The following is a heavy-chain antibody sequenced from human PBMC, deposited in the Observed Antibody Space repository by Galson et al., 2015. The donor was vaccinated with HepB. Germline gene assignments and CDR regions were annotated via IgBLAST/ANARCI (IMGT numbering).Heavy chain of an antibody. D-gene: IGHD1-1*01. Sequence: SVKVSCKVSGYTLTELSMHWVRQAPGKGLEWMGGFDPEDGETIYAQKFQGRVTMTEDTSTDTAYMELSSLRSEDTAVYYCATGELERPTAYYGMDVWGQGTTVTVSS. J-gene: IGHJ6*02. V-gene: IGHV1-24*01. CDR2: FDPEDGET. CDR1: GYTLTELS. CDR3: ATGELERPTAYYGMDV.